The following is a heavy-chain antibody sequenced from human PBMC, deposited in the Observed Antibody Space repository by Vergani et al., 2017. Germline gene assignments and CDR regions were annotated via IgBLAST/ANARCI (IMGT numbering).Heavy chain of an antibody. V-gene: IGHV3-74*01. J-gene: IGHJ6*02. CDR3: AKKGGSLYYYGVDV. CDR1: GFTFSSYW. CDR2: INSDGSST. D-gene: IGHD1-26*01. Sequence: EVQLVESGGGLVQPGGSLRLSCAASGFTFSSYWMHWVRQAPGKGLVWVSRINSDGSSTSYADSVKGRFTISRDNSKDTLFLQMNGLRPEDTGTYFCAKKGGSLYYYGVDVWGQGTTITVSS.